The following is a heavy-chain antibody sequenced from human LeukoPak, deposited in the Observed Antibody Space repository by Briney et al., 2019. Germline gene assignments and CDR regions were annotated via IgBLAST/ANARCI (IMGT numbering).Heavy chain of an antibody. Sequence: SETLSLTCAVYGGSFSGYYWSWIRQPPGKGLERIGEINHSGSTNYNPSLKSRVTISVDTSKNQFSLKLSSVTAADTAVYYCASQGYYYDSSGYYGFDYWGQGTLVTVSS. CDR2: INHSGST. J-gene: IGHJ4*02. CDR1: GGSFSGYY. CDR3: ASQGYYYDSSGYYGFDY. V-gene: IGHV4-34*01. D-gene: IGHD3-22*01.